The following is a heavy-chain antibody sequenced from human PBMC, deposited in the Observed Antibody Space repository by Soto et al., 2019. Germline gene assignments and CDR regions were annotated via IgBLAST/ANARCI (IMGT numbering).Heavy chain of an antibody. V-gene: IGHV6-1*01. Sequence: PSQTLSLTCAISGDSVSSNSAAWNWIRQSPSRGLEWLGRTYYRYKWYNNYAVSVKSRITINPDTSKNQFSVQLKSVTPEDTAVYYCARAVLELPYNWFDPWGQGPLVTVSS. CDR3: ARAVLELPYNWFDP. J-gene: IGHJ5*02. D-gene: IGHD1-7*01. CDR1: GDSVSSNSAA. CDR2: TYYRYKWYN.